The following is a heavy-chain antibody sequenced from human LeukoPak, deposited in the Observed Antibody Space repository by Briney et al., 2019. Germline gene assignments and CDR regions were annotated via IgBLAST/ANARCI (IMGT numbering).Heavy chain of an antibody. CDR3: ARGRYSGTTYYFDY. CDR1: GFTFSSYR. CDR2: IKKDGSET. D-gene: IGHD5-12*01. J-gene: IGHJ4*02. V-gene: IGHV3-7*03. Sequence: PGGSLRLSCAASGFTFSSYRMNWVRQAPGKGLEWVANIKKDGSETYYVDSVKGRFTISRDNAKNSLYLQMNSLRAEDTAMYYCARGRYSGTTYYFDYWGQGTLVTVSS.